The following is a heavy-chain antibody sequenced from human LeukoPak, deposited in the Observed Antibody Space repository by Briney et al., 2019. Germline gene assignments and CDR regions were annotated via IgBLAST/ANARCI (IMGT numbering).Heavy chain of an antibody. CDR1: GFAFNNYA. Sequence: GGSLRLSCAASGFAFNNYAMSWVRQAPGKGLEWVSSISASGGSTYYADSVRGRFTISRDNSKNTLYLQLNSLRLEDTAGYYCAKGAGYSSNWNFDYWGQGTLVTVSS. V-gene: IGHV3-23*01. J-gene: IGHJ4*02. CDR2: ISASGGST. D-gene: IGHD6-13*01. CDR3: AKGAGYSSNWNFDY.